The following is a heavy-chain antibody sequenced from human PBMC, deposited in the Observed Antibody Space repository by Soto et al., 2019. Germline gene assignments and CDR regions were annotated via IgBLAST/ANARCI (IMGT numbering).Heavy chain of an antibody. CDR2: ISGSGGSK. CDR3: AKKVGRSSSVSDY. V-gene: IGHV3-23*01. D-gene: IGHD6-6*01. Sequence: EVQLLESGGGLVQPGGSLRLSCAASGLTFSSYAMSWVRQAPGKGLEWVSGISGSGGSKYYADSVKGRFTISRDNSKNTLYMQMNSLRAEDTAVYYCAKKVGRSSSVSDYWGQGTLVTVSS. J-gene: IGHJ4*02. CDR1: GLTFSSYA.